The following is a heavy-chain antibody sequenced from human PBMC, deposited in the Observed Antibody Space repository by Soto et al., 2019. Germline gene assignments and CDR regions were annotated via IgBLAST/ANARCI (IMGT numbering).Heavy chain of an antibody. Sequence: SHTLSLTCAISGDSVSSNSAAWNWIRQSPSRGLEWLGRTYYRSKWYNDYAVSVKSRITINPDTSKNQFSLQLNSVTPEDTAVYYCARDWVDSSGYYQYYYGMYVWGQGTTVTVSS. CDR1: GDSVSSNSAA. CDR3: ARDWVDSSGYYQYYYGMYV. D-gene: IGHD3-22*01. CDR2: TYYRSKWYN. V-gene: IGHV6-1*01. J-gene: IGHJ6*02.